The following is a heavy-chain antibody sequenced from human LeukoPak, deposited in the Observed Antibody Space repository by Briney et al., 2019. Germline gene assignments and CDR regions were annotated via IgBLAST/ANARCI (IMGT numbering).Heavy chain of an antibody. CDR1: GGSISSSSYY. J-gene: IGHJ6*02. CDR2: IYYSGST. V-gene: IGHV4-39*07. Sequence: SETLSLTCTVSGGSISSSSYYWGWIRQPPGKGLEWIGSIYYSGSTYYNPSLKSRVTISVDTSKNQFSLKLSSVTAADTAVYYCARVPCGIAGYCSGGPYGMDVWGQGTTVTVSS. CDR3: ARVPCGIAGYCSGGPYGMDV. D-gene: IGHD2-15*01.